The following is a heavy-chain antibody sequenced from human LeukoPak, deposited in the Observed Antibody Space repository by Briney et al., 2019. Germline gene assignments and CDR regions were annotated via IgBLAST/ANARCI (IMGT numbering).Heavy chain of an antibody. CDR3: ARGPSTPDY. CDR1: GGSFSGYY. Sequence: SSETLPLTCAVYGGSFSGYYWSWIRQPPGKGLEWIGEINHSGSTNYNPSLKSRVTISVDTSKNQFSLKLSSVTAADTAVYYCARGPSTPDYWGQGTLVTVSS. J-gene: IGHJ4*02. CDR2: INHSGST. V-gene: IGHV4-34*01.